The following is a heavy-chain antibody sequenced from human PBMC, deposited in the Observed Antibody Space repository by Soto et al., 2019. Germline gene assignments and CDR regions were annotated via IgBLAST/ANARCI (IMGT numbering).Heavy chain of an antibody. CDR2: IYYSGTT. Sequence: QVQLQESGPGLVKPSQTLSLTCSVSGASISSGGYYWNWIRQHPGKGLEWIGYIYYSGTTYYNPSLKSRVTISLDTSKNQFSLELSSVTAADTAVYYCAASCVGCGGFNYYGMDVWGQGTTVTVSS. CDR3: AASCVGCGGFNYYGMDV. V-gene: IGHV4-31*03. CDR1: GASISSGGYY. D-gene: IGHD2-21*01. J-gene: IGHJ6*02.